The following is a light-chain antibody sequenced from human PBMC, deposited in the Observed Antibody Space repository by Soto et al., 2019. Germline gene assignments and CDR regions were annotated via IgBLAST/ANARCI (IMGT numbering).Light chain of an antibody. Sequence: DVVMTQSPISLPVTLGQPASISCRSSQSLVYSDGNTYLNWFQQRPGQSARRLIYKVSNRDSGVPDRFSGSGSGTDFTLKISRVEAEDVGVYYCMQGTHWPPITFGQGTRLEIK. CDR3: MQGTHWPPIT. CDR1: QSLVYSDGNTY. J-gene: IGKJ5*01. CDR2: KVS. V-gene: IGKV2-30*01.